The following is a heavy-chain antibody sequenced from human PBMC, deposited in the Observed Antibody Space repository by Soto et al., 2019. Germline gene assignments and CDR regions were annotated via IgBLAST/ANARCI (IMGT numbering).Heavy chain of an antibody. CDR3: ARDRYCGGDCYFSLSDY. D-gene: IGHD2-21*02. CDR1: GFTFDDYG. J-gene: IGHJ4*02. Sequence: EVQLVESGGGVVRPGGSLRLSCAASGFTFDDYGMSWVRQAPGKGLEWVSGINWNGGSTGYADSVKGRFTISRDNAKNSXYLQMNSLRAEDTALYYCARDRYCGGDCYFSLSDYWGQGTLVTVSS. V-gene: IGHV3-20*04. CDR2: INWNGGST.